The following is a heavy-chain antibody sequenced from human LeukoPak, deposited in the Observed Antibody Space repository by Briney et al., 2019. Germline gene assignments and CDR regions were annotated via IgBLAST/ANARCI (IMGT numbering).Heavy chain of an antibody. Sequence: SETLSLTCTVSGGSISSSSYYWGWIRQPPGKGLEWIGSIYYSGSTYYNPSLKSRVTISVDTSKNQFSLKLSSATAADTAVYYCARQTDIVVVPAARFDYWGQGTLVTVSS. CDR3: ARQTDIVVVPAARFDY. CDR2: IYYSGST. D-gene: IGHD2-2*01. CDR1: GGSISSSSYY. V-gene: IGHV4-39*01. J-gene: IGHJ4*02.